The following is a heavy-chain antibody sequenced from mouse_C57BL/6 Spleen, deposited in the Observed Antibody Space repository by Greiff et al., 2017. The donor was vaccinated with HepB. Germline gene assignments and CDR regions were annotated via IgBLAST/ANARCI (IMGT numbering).Heavy chain of an antibody. CDR2: ISYDGSN. D-gene: IGHD2-1*01. J-gene: IGHJ1*03. Sequence: EVKLMESGPGLVKPSQSLSLTCSVTGYSITSGYYWNWIRQFPGNKLEWMGYISYDGSNNYNPSLKNRISITRDTSKNQFFLKLNSVTTEDTATYYCAREGLLTGYFDVWGTGTTVTVSS. V-gene: IGHV3-6*01. CDR3: AREGLLTGYFDV. CDR1: GYSITSGYY.